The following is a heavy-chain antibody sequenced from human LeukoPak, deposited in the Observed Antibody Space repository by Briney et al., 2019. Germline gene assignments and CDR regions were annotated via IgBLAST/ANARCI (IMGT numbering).Heavy chain of an antibody. CDR1: GDSVSSNSAA. CDR3: ARGTDSTGYNY. V-gene: IGHV6-1*01. J-gene: IGHJ4*02. Sequence: SQTLSLTCAISGDSVSSNSAAWNWIRHSPTRGIEWLGKAYYRSKWYIEYAVSVKSRITINPDTSKNQFSLQLNSVTPEDAAVYFCARGTDSTGYNYWGQGTLVAVSS. D-gene: IGHD6-19*01. CDR2: AYYRSKWYI.